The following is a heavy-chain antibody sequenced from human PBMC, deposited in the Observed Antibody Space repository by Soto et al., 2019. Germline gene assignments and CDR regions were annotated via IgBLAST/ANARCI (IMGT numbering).Heavy chain of an antibody. J-gene: IGHJ4*02. V-gene: IGHV4-59*01. CDR1: GGSIRSYY. D-gene: IGHD1-1*01. CDR2: IYYSGST. CDR3: AGELASQGLFDY. Sequence: SETLSLTCSVSGGSIRSYYWSWIRQPPGKGLEWIAYIYYSGSTNYNPSLKSRVTMSVDMSKNQFSLKLSSVTAADTAVYYCAGELASQGLFDYWGQGTLVTVSS.